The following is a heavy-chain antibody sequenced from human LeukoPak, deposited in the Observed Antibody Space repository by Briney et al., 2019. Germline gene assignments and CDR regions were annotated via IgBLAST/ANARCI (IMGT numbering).Heavy chain of an antibody. CDR3: ARAAASARGADY. CDR1: GGSISSSSYY. D-gene: IGHD6-13*01. J-gene: IGHJ4*02. Sequence: SETLSLTCTVSGGSISSSSYYWGWIRQPPGKGLEWIGSIYYSGSTYYNPSLKSRVTISVDTSKNQFSLKLSSVTAADTAVYYCARAAASARGADYWGQGTLVTVSS. V-gene: IGHV4-39*01. CDR2: IYYSGST.